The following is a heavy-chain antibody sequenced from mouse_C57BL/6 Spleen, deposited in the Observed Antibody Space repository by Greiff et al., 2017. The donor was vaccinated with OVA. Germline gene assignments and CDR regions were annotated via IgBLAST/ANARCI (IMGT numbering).Heavy chain of an antibody. V-gene: IGHV5-4*01. CDR2: ISDGGSYT. D-gene: IGHD1-1*01. CDR1: GFTFSSYA. Sequence: EVKLVESGGGLVKPGGSLKLSCAASGFTFSSYAMSWVRQTPEKRLEWVATISDGGSYTYYPDNVKGRFTISRDNAKNNLYLQMSHLKSEDTAMYYCARDHYGSTYAMDYWGQGTSVTVSS. J-gene: IGHJ4*01. CDR3: ARDHYGSTYAMDY.